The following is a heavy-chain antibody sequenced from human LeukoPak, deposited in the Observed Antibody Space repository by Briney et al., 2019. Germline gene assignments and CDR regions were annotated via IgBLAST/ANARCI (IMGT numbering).Heavy chain of an antibody. CDR2: ISAYNGNT. J-gene: IGHJ3*02. CDR3: ARVGRTTGTTRSAFDI. D-gene: IGHD1-1*01. V-gene: IGHV1-18*04. Sequence: GASVKVSCKASGYTFTSYGISWVRQAPGQGLEWMGWISAYNGNTNYAQKLQGRVTMTTDTYTSTAYMELRSLRSDDTAVYYCARVGRTTGTTRSAFDIWGQGTMVTVSS. CDR1: GYTFTSYG.